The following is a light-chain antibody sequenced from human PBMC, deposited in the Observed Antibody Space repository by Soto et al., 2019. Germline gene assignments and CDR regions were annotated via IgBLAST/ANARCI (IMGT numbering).Light chain of an antibody. J-gene: IGLJ1*01. CDR1: SSDIGAHNF. V-gene: IGLV2-14*03. Sequence: QSVLTQPASVSGSPGQAITVSCSGTSSDIGAHNFVSWYQQHPGKAPKLIIYEVINRPSGVSDRFSGSKSGNTASLTISGLQSEDEADYYCNSYTTSNKFVFGSGTKVTV. CDR2: EVI. CDR3: NSYTTSNKFV.